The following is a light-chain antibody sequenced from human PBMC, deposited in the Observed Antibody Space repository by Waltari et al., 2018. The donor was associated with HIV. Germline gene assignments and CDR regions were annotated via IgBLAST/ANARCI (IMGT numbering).Light chain of an antibody. CDR2: WAS. CDR1: RTILFSSDNRDC. J-gene: IGKJ4*01. Sequence: DIVMTQSPNSLAVSLGERATINCRSSRTILFSSDNRDCLAWYQQKPGQSPKVLIYWASTRASGVPARFSGSGSGTNFSLTISALLTEDVALYYCQQYYTLGPTFGGGTKVEIK. V-gene: IGKV4-1*01. CDR3: QQYYTLGPT.